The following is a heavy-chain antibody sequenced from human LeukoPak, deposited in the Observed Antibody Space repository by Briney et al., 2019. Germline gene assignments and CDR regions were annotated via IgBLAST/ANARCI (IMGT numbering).Heavy chain of an antibody. Sequence: SETLSLTCTVSGGSISSYYWSWIRQPPGKGLEWIGYIYTSGSTNYNPSLKSRVTISVDTSKNQFSLKLSSVTAADTAVYYCARQVGPFDPWGQGTLVTVSS. CDR3: ARQVGPFDP. V-gene: IGHV4-4*09. D-gene: IGHD3-10*01. J-gene: IGHJ5*02. CDR2: IYTSGST. CDR1: GGSISSYY.